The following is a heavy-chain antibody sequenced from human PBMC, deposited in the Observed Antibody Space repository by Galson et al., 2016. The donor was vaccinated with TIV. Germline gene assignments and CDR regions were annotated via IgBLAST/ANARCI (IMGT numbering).Heavy chain of an antibody. V-gene: IGHV4-39*01. CDR3: ARHSGAVAGYDYGMDV. D-gene: IGHD6-19*01. CDR2: DFYSGST. Sequence: RQSPGKGLEWIGSDFYSGSTFYSGNIYYTPSLKSRLTISVDTSKNQFSLRLSSVTAADTAVCYCARHSGAVAGYDYGMDVWGQGTTVTVSS. J-gene: IGHJ6*02.